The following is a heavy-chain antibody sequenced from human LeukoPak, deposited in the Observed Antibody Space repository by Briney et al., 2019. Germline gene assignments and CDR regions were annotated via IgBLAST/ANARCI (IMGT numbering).Heavy chain of an antibody. CDR2: ISGSGGGT. D-gene: IGHD2-15*01. CDR3: ARDGRTPYHFDY. V-gene: IGHV3-23*01. J-gene: IGHJ4*02. Sequence: PGGSLRLSCAASGFTFSSYAMSWVRQAPGKGLEWVSAISGSGGGTYYADSVKGRLTISRDNSKNTLYLQMSSLRAEDTAIYYCARDGRTPYHFDYWGQGTLVTVSS. CDR1: GFTFSSYA.